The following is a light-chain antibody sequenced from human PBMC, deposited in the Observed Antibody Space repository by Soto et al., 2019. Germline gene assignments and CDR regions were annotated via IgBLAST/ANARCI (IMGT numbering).Light chain of an antibody. CDR3: SSYTSSSTVVV. CDR2: DVS. V-gene: IGLV2-14*01. Sequence: QSALTQPASVSGSPGQSITTSCTGTSSDVGGYNYVSWYQQHPGKAPKLMIYDVSNRPSGVSNRFSGSKSGNTASLTISGLQAEDEADYYCSSYTSSSTVVVFGGGTQLTVL. CDR1: SSDVGGYNY. J-gene: IGLJ2*01.